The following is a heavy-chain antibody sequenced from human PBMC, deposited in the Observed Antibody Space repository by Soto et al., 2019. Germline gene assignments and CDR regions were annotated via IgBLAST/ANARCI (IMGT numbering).Heavy chain of an antibody. Sequence: GGSLRLSCAASGFTFSSYSMNWVRQAPGKGLEWVSYISSSSSTIYYADSVKGRFTVSRDNAKNSLYLQMNSLRAEDTAVYYCATEIHLPSEDDHWGQGTLVTVSS. V-gene: IGHV3-48*01. CDR2: ISSSSSTI. D-gene: IGHD2-2*01. CDR1: GFTFSSYS. J-gene: IGHJ4*02. CDR3: ATEIHLPSEDDH.